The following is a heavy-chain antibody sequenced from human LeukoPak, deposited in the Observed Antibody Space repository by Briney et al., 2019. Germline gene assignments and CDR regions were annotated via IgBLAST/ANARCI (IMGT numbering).Heavy chain of an antibody. J-gene: IGHJ5*02. Sequence: SETLSLTCAVYGGSFSGYYWSWIRQPPGKGLEWIEEMNHSGSTNYNPSLKSRVTIAVDTSKSQFSLKLSSVTAADTAIYYCARGGYYGSGNDFRFDPWGQGTLVTVSS. CDR1: GGSFSGYY. V-gene: IGHV4-34*01. CDR3: ARGGYYGSGNDFRFDP. CDR2: MNHSGST. D-gene: IGHD3-10*01.